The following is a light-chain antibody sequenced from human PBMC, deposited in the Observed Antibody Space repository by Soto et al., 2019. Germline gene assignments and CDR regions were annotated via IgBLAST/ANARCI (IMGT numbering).Light chain of an antibody. Sequence: GDRVTIPCRSSQTISRNLNWYQQKPGKAPKLLIYAASSLQSGVPSRFSGSGSGTDFTLAISSLQAEDFATYYCQQSDSMPIKFGKGTRLEI. CDR3: QQSDSMPIK. CDR2: AAS. J-gene: IGKJ5*01. CDR1: QTISRN. V-gene: IGKV1-39*01.